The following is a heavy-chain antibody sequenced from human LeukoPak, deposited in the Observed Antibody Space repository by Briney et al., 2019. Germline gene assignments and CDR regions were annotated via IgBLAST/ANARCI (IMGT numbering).Heavy chain of an antibody. CDR2: ICPGDSDT. D-gene: IGHD1-20*01. Sequence: GESLKISCKGSGYSFSNSWIAWVRQMPGKGPEWMGIICPGDSDTRYSPSFRGRVTIFVDKSITTAYLQWSSLEASDTAIYYCARHIRVTGPDHWGQGTLVTVSS. V-gene: IGHV5-51*01. CDR3: ARHIRVTGPDH. J-gene: IGHJ4*02. CDR1: GYSFSNSW.